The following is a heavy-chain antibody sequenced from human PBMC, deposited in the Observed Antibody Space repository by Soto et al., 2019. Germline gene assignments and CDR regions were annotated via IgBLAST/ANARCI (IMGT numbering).Heavy chain of an antibody. J-gene: IGHJ4*02. V-gene: IGHV4-59*01. CDR3: ARVKNWAEFDY. CDR2: VYQSGDT. D-gene: IGHD7-27*01. Sequence: QVQLQESGPGLVKPSETLSLTCTVSGGSMSDYFWTWIRQPPGRGLEWIGFVYQSGDTNYNPPLKSRVPMSLDASENQFSLTLTSVTAADTALYYCARVKNWAEFDYWGQGALVTVSP. CDR1: GGSMSDYF.